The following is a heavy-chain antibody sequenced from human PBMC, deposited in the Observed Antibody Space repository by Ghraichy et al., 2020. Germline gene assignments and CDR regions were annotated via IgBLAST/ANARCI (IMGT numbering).Heavy chain of an antibody. Sequence: GGSLRLSCAASGFTLSTYWMHWVRQAPGKGLVWVSRINSDGSSRSYADSVKGRFTISRDNAKNTLYLQMNSLRAEDTAVYYCARESPLGGDYDGAFDIWGQGTMVTVSS. CDR3: ARESPLGGDYDGAFDI. CDR1: GFTLSTYW. D-gene: IGHD4-23*01. CDR2: INSDGSSR. V-gene: IGHV3-74*01. J-gene: IGHJ3*02.